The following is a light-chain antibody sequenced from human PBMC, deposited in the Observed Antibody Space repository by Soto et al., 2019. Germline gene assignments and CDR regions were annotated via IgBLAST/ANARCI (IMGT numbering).Light chain of an antibody. Sequence: EIVLTQSPATLSLSPGERATLSCRASQSVSTYLAWYQQKPGQAPRLLIYDASNRATGIPARFSGSGSETDFTLTISSLEPEDFAGYYCQQRSNWPSFGPGTKVDIK. CDR1: QSVSTY. CDR3: QQRSNWPS. CDR2: DAS. V-gene: IGKV3-11*01. J-gene: IGKJ3*01.